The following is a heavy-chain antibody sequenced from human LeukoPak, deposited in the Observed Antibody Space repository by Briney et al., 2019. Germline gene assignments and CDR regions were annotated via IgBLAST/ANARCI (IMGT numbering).Heavy chain of an antibody. CDR3: ARDKIYYYYMDV. CDR2: ISSSSSYI. Sequence: AGGSLRLSCAASGFTFSSYSMNWVRQAPGKGLEWVSSISSSSSYIYYADSVKGRFTISRDNAKNTLYLQMNSLRAEDTAVYYCARDKIYYYYMDVWGKGTTVTVSS. V-gene: IGHV3-21*01. CDR1: GFTFSSYS. J-gene: IGHJ6*03.